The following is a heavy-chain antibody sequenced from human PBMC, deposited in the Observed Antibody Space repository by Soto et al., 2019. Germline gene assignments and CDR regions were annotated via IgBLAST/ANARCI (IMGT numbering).Heavy chain of an antibody. D-gene: IGHD6-19*01. J-gene: IGHJ3*02. CDR2: IYYSGST. Sequence: SETLSLTCTVSGGSISSYYWSWIRQPPGKGLEWIGYIYYSGSTNYNPSLKSRVTISVDTSKNQFSLKLSSVTAADTAVYYCATITGYSSGWYGREAFDIWGQGTMVTVSS. CDR3: ATITGYSSGWYGREAFDI. CDR1: GGSISSYY. V-gene: IGHV4-59*08.